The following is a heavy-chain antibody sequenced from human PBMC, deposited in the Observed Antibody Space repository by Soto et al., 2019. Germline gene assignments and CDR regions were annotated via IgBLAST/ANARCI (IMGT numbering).Heavy chain of an antibody. J-gene: IGHJ6*02. CDR3: TTDWMYYDFWSGYKDYYYGMDV. V-gene: IGHV3-15*01. Sequence: GGSLRLSCAASGFTFSNAWMSWVRQAPGKGLEWVGRIKSKTDGGTTDYAAPVKGRFTISRDDSKNTLYLQMNGLKTEDTAVYYCTTDWMYYDFWSGYKDYYYGMDVWGQGTTVTVSS. D-gene: IGHD3-3*01. CDR1: GFTFSNAW. CDR2: IKSKTDGGTT.